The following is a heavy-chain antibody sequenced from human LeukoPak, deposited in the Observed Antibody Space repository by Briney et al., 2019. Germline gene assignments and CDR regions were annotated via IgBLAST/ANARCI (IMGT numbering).Heavy chain of an antibody. D-gene: IGHD3-9*01. Sequence: PSETLSLTCTVSGGPISSYYWSWIRQPPEKGLEWIGYIYYSGSTNYNPSLESRVTISVDTSKKQFSLQLSSVTAADTAIYYCARHGYDILSGLIWGQGTMVTVSS. J-gene: IGHJ3*02. CDR2: IYYSGST. CDR1: GGPISSYY. CDR3: ARHGYDILSGLI. V-gene: IGHV4-59*08.